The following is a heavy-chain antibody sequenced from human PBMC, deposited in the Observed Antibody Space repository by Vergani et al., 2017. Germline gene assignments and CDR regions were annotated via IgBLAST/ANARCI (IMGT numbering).Heavy chain of an antibody. CDR2: INHSGST. CDR1: GGSFSGYY. J-gene: IGHJ5*02. CDR3: ARGGITIFGVVAPYNGFDP. V-gene: IGHV4-34*01. Sequence: QVQLQQWGAGLLKPSETLSLTCAVYGGSFSGYYWSWIRQPPGKGLEWIGEINHSGSTNYNPSLKSRVTISVDTSKNQFSLKLSSVTAADTAVYYCARGGITIFGVVAPYNGFDPWGQGTLVTVSS. D-gene: IGHD3-3*01.